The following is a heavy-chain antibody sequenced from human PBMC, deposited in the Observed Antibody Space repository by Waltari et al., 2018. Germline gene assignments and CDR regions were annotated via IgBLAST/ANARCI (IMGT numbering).Heavy chain of an antibody. Sequence: QVQLVESGGGAVQPGRSLRLSCAATEFTFSSYAMHWVRQAPGKGLEWVAVISYNGNDKYYTDSVKGRFTISRDNSKNTLYLQMNSLRPEDTAVYYCAKVPGTSQLYYLDNWGQGTLVTVSS. CDR2: ISYNGNDK. D-gene: IGHD1-1*01. V-gene: IGHV3-30*18. CDR1: EFTFSSYA. CDR3: AKVPGTSQLYYLDN. J-gene: IGHJ4*02.